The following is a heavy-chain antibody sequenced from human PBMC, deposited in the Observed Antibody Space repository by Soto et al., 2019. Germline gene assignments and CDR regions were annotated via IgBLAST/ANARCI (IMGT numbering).Heavy chain of an antibody. D-gene: IGHD2-15*01. CDR2: IIPIFGTA. Sequence: GASVKVSCKASGGTFSSYAISWVRQAPGQGLEWMGGIIPIFGTANYAQKFQGRVTITADESTSTAYMELSSLRSEDTAVYYCARDRCSGGSCHWFDPWGQGTLVTAPQ. CDR1: GGTFSSYA. CDR3: ARDRCSGGSCHWFDP. V-gene: IGHV1-69*13. J-gene: IGHJ5*02.